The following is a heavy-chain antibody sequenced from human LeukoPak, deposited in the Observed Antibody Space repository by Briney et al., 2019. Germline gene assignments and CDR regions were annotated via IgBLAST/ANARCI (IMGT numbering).Heavy chain of an antibody. J-gene: IGHJ4*02. D-gene: IGHD6-13*01. Sequence: PSVTLSLTCTVSGGSISSYYWSWLRQPPGKGLEWLGYIYYSGSTNYNPSLKSRVTISVDTSKNQFSLKLTSVTAADTAVYYCASGSAVAAAGAYWGQGTLVTVSS. CDR1: GGSISSYY. CDR3: ASGSAVAAAGAY. V-gene: IGHV4-59*01. CDR2: IYYSGST.